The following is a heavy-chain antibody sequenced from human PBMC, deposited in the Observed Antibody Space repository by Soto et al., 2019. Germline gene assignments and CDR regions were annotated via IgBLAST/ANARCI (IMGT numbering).Heavy chain of an antibody. Sequence: GGSLRLSCAASGFTFSSYWMSWVRQAPGKGLEWVANIKQDGSEKYYVDSVKGRFTISRDNAKNSLYLQMNSLRAEDTAVYYCGKVADSGYYTVQRWGQGTLVTVSS. D-gene: IGHD3-22*01. J-gene: IGHJ4*02. CDR3: GKVADSGYYTVQR. V-gene: IGHV3-7*01. CDR1: GFTFSSYW. CDR2: IKQDGSEK.